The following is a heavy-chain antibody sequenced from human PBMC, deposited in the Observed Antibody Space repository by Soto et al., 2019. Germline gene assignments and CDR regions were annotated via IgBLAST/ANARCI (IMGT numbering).Heavy chain of an antibody. V-gene: IGHV1-8*01. CDR1: GYTFTSYD. Sequence: QVQLVQSGAEVKKPGASVKVSCKASGYTFTSYDINWVRQATGQGLEWMGWMNPNSGNTGYAQKFQGRVPMTRHTSISTACMELRSLRSEDTAVYYCARLIAVARDYWGQGTLVTVSS. CDR2: MNPNSGNT. J-gene: IGHJ4*02. D-gene: IGHD6-19*01. CDR3: ARLIAVARDY.